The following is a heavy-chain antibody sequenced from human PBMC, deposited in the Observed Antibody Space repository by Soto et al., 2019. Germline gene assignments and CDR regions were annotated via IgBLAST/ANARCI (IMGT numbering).Heavy chain of an antibody. Sequence: GASVKVSCKASGYTFTSYGISWVRQAPGQGLEWMGWISAYNGNTNYAQKLQGRVTMTTDTSTSTAYMELRSLRAEDTAVYYCAKGRTTTVTNTLVDYWGQGTLVTVS. CDR3: AKGRTTTVTNTLVDY. D-gene: IGHD4-17*01. CDR2: ISAYNGNT. CDR1: GYTFTSYG. J-gene: IGHJ4*02. V-gene: IGHV1-18*01.